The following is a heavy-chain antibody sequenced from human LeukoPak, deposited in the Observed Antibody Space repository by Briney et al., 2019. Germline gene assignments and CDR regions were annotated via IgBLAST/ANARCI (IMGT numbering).Heavy chain of an antibody. V-gene: IGHV3-66*01. CDR2: IYSGGST. D-gene: IGHD1-26*01. J-gene: IGHJ3*02. CDR1: GFIVSSNY. Sequence: GGSLRLSCAASGFIVSSNYMSWVRQAPGKGLEWVSVIYSGGSTYYAASVTGRFTISRDNSKTTLYLQMNSLRAGDTAVYYCAGSYRGDDSFDIWGQGTMLTVSS. CDR3: AGSYRGDDSFDI.